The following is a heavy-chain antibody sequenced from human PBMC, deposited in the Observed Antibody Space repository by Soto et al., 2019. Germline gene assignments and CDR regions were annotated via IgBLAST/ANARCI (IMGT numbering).Heavy chain of an antibody. CDR3: ARGAGYCSSTSCHRAGFDP. V-gene: IGHV1-8*01. Sequence: ASVKVACKASGYTFTSYDINWVRQATGQGLEWMGWMNPNSGNTGYAQKFQGRVTMTRNTSISTAYMELSSLRSEDTAVYYCARGAGYCSSTSCHRAGFDPWGQGTLVPVSS. CDR1: GYTFTSYD. CDR2: MNPNSGNT. J-gene: IGHJ5*02. D-gene: IGHD2-2*02.